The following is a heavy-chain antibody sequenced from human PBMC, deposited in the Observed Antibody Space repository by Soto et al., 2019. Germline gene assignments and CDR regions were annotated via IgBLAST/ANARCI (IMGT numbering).Heavy chain of an antibody. D-gene: IGHD6-13*01. CDR3: ARDSSSWEYYYYGMDV. J-gene: IGHJ6*02. Sequence: SQTLSLTCAISGDSVSSNSAGWNWIRQSPSRGLEWLGRTYYRSKWYNDYAVSVKSRITINPDTSKNRFSLQLNSVTPEDTAVYYCARDSSSWEYYYYGMDVWGQGTTVTVSS. V-gene: IGHV6-1*01. CDR2: TYYRSKWYN. CDR1: GDSVSSNSAG.